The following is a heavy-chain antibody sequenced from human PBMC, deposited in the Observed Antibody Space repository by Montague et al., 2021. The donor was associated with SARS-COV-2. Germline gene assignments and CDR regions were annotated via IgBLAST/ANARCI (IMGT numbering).Heavy chain of an antibody. J-gene: IGHJ4*02. CDR2: MYQSGTA. Sequence: LRLSCAASGFTFSLYEMNWVRQTPGKGLEWIGYMYQSGTAFYDPSLKSRVTMSIDKSKNEFSLELRSVTAMDTAVYYCAKTTSTRRGFDSWGQGTLVIVTS. V-gene: IGHV4-28*01. CDR1: GFTFSLYEM. CDR3: AKTTSTRRGFDS. D-gene: IGHD3-3*02.